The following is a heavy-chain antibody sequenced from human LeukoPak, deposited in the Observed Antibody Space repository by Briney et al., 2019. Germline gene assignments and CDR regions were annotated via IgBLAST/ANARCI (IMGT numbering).Heavy chain of an antibody. CDR3: AKGSMVRGVILTPFDY. D-gene: IGHD3-10*01. CDR1: GFTFSIYA. V-gene: IGHV3-23*01. Sequence: GGSLRLSCAASGFTFSIYAMSWVRRAPGKGLEWVSAISGSGGTTYYANSVKGRFTISRDNSKNTLYLQINSLRAEDTAVYYCAKGSMVRGVILTPFDYWGQGTVVTVSS. J-gene: IGHJ4*02. CDR2: ISGSGGTT.